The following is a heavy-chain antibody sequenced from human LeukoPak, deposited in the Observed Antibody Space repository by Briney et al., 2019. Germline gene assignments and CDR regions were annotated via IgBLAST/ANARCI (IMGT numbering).Heavy chain of an antibody. CDR1: GGTFSSYT. CDR2: IIPILGIA. V-gene: IGHV1-69*02. D-gene: IGHD3-10*01. Sequence: SVKVSCKASGGTFSSYTISWVRQAPGQGLEWMGRIIPILGIANYAQKFQGRVTITADKSTSTAYMELSSLRSEDTAVYYCAGSPSGRGPSVDFDYWGQGTLVTVSS. J-gene: IGHJ4*02. CDR3: AGSPSGRGPSVDFDY.